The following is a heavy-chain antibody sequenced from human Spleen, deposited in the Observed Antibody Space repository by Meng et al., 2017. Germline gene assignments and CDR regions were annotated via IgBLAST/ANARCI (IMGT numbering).Heavy chain of an antibody. J-gene: IGHJ4*02. D-gene: IGHD4-11*01. CDR1: GGSVSSGSYY. CDR2: INHSGST. Sequence: QVLLQGSGPGLGRPSEALSLPCTVSGGSVSSGSYYWSWIRQPPGKGLEWIGEINHSGSTNYNPSLESRATISVDTSQNNLSLKLSSVTAADSAVYYCARGPTTMAHDFDYWGQGTLVTVSS. V-gene: IGHV4-61*03. CDR3: ARGPTTMAHDFDY.